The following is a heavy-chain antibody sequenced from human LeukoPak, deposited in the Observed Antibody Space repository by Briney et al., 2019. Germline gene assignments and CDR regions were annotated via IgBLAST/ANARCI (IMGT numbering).Heavy chain of an antibody. CDR2: IYYSGST. J-gene: IGHJ4*02. Sequence: SPSETLSLTCTVSGGSISSSYSYWGWIRQPPGKGLEWIGNIYYSGSTYYNPSLKSRVTISVDTSKNQFSLKLSSVTAADTAVYYCARLLYYYGSGTLDYWGQGTLVTVSS. CDR1: GGSISSSYSY. D-gene: IGHD3-10*01. V-gene: IGHV4-39*01. CDR3: ARLLYYYGSGTLDY.